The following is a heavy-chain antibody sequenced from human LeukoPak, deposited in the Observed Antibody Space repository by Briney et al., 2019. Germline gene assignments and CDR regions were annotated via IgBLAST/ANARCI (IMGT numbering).Heavy chain of an antibody. CDR1: GFTFSSYA. J-gene: IGHJ4*02. D-gene: IGHD6-19*01. V-gene: IGHV3-23*01. CDR2: ISGSGGST. CDR3: ARLLSIAVAGTGFGY. Sequence: QAGGSLRLSCAASGFTFSSYAMSWVRQAPGKGLEWVSAISGSGGSTYYADSVKGRFTISRDNSKNTLYLQMNSLRAKDTAVYYCARLLSIAVAGTGFGYWGQGTLVTVSS.